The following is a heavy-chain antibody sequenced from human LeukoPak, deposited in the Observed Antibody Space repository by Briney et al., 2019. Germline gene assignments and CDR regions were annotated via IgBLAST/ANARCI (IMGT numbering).Heavy chain of an antibody. D-gene: IGHD2-2*01. J-gene: IGHJ4*02. Sequence: GGSLRLSCAASEFTFSSYGMHWVRQAPGKGLEWVAFIRYDGSDKYYADSVKGRFTISRDNSKNTLYLQMNSLRVEDTAVYYCAKDGAGSQSYCSSTSCYVDYWGQGTLVTVSS. CDR1: EFTFSSYG. CDR2: IRYDGSDK. CDR3: AKDGAGSQSYCSSTSCYVDY. V-gene: IGHV3-30*02.